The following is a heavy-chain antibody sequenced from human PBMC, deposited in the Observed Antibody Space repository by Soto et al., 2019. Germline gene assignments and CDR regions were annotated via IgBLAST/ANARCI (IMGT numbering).Heavy chain of an antibody. CDR3: ARVYCSGGGCYGIDY. CDR2: INPSGDT. CDR1: GDTFTSYY. Sequence: QVQLVQSGAEVKKPGASVKISCKASGDTFTSYYMHWVRQAPGQGLEWMGIINPSGDTSYALKFQGRVTMTRDTSTSTVYMELSSLRSEDTAVYYCARVYCSGGGCYGIDYWGQGTLVTVSS. V-gene: IGHV1-46*01. J-gene: IGHJ4*02. D-gene: IGHD2-15*01.